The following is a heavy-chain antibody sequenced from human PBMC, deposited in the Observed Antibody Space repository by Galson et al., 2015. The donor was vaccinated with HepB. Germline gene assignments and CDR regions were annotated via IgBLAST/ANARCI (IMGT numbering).Heavy chain of an antibody. V-gene: IGHV3-11*06. Sequence: SLRLSCAASGFTFSDYYMSWIRQAPGKGLEWVSYISSSSSYTNYADSVKGRFTISRVNAKNSLYLQMNSLRVEDTAVYYCARDASEWSRDYWGQGTLVAVSS. CDR1: GFTFSDYY. CDR2: ISSSSSYT. D-gene: IGHD3-3*01. CDR3: ARDASEWSRDY. J-gene: IGHJ4*02.